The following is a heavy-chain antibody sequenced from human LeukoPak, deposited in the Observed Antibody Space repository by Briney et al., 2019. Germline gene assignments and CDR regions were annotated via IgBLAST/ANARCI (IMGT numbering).Heavy chain of an antibody. D-gene: IGHD6-19*01. Sequence: SETLSLTCSVSGGSIRSHYWNWIRQPPGKGLEWIGEIYHSGSTNYNPSLQSRVTISVDKSNNHFSLRLTSVTAADTAVYYCATNGWYCLDHWGQGALVTVSS. CDR2: IYHSGST. V-gene: IGHV4-59*08. CDR3: ATNGWYCLDH. J-gene: IGHJ1*01. CDR1: GGSIRSHY.